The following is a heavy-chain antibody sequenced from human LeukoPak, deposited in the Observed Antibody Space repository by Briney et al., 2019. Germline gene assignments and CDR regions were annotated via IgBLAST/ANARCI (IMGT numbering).Heavy chain of an antibody. J-gene: IGHJ4*02. CDR3: AIGSYCSGSCYPLFDY. Sequence: PGGSLRLSCGASGFTVKNNYMNWVRQAPGKGLEWVSVIYGDGSTYYADFVKGRFTISRDSSKSTLYLQMNSLGAEDTAVYYCAIGSYCSGSCYPLFDYWGRGTLVTVSS. D-gene: IGHD2-15*01. V-gene: IGHV3-53*01. CDR1: GFTVKNNY. CDR2: IYGDGST.